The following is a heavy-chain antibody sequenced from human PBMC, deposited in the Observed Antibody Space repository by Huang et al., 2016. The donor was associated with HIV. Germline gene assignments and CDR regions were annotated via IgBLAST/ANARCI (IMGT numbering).Heavy chain of an antibody. D-gene: IGHD3-10*01. CDR2: IKQDGSEK. CDR3: ARRLRYYYGSGRTSGYFDY. Sequence: EVQLVESGGGLVQPGGSLRLSCTASGFTFSSYWMSWVRQAPGKGLEWVANIKQDGSEKYYGDSVKGRFSISRDNAKNSLYLQMNSLRAEDTAVYYCARRLRYYYGSGRTSGYFDYWGQGTLVTVSS. V-gene: IGHV3-7*01. J-gene: IGHJ4*02. CDR1: GFTFSSYW.